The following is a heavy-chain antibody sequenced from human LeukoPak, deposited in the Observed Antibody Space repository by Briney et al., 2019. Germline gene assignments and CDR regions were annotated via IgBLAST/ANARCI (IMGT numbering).Heavy chain of an antibody. J-gene: IGHJ4*02. CDR1: GGSISSGSYY. V-gene: IGHV4-39*01. CDR2: VYYSGST. CDR3: TRLFSTSWCFDS. D-gene: IGHD6-13*01. Sequence: SETLSLTCTVSGGSISSGSYYWAWIRQPPGKGLEWIGSVYYSGSTYYNPSLQSRLTISVDTSKTQFSLKLSSVTAADTAVYYCTRLFSTSWCFDSWGQGTLVTVSS.